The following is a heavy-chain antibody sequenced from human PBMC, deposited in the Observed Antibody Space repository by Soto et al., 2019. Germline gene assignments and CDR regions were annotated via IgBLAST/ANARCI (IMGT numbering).Heavy chain of an antibody. V-gene: IGHV4-34*01. CDR2: INHSGTT. CDR1: GGSFSGYY. Sequence: QVQLQQWGAGLLKTSETLSLTCAVYGGSFSGYYWTWIRQTPGKGLEWIGEINHSGTTKYNPSLKSQVTISLDTAKNQFPLHVTSVTAADTAVYFCARGIGYCSSTNCYSSRHLRFDSWGQGSLVTVSS. J-gene: IGHJ4*02. D-gene: IGHD2-2*01. CDR3: ARGIGYCSSTNCYSSRHLRFDS.